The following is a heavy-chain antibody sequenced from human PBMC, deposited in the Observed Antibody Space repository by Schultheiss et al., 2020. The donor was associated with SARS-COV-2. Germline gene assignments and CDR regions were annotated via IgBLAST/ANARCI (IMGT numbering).Heavy chain of an antibody. D-gene: IGHD3-22*01. CDR2: IKHDGSEK. J-gene: IGHJ3*02. V-gene: IGHV3-7*01. CDR3: ARDSGVTSYYDNDAFDI. Sequence: GGSLRLSCAASGFTFSSYAMSWVRQAPGKGLEWVANIKHDGSEKTYVNSVKGRFTISRDNAKNSLYLQMNSLRAEDTAVYYCARDSGVTSYYDNDAFDIWGQGTMVTVSS. CDR1: GFTFSSYA.